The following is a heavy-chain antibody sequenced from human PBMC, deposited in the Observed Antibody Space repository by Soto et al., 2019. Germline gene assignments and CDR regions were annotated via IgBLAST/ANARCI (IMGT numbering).Heavy chain of an antibody. D-gene: IGHD4-4*01. CDR1: GFSFTTYV. Sequence: GGSLRLSCAASGFSFTTYVMHWVRQAPGKGLEWVSAIGGDGDSTYYADSVKGRFTIPRDNSKNTLYLQMNSLRAEDTAVYYCAKDTSTVTTWGYYYYGMDVWGQGTTVTVSS. J-gene: IGHJ6*02. CDR3: AKDTSTVTTWGYYYYGMDV. V-gene: IGHV3-23*01. CDR2: IGGDGDST.